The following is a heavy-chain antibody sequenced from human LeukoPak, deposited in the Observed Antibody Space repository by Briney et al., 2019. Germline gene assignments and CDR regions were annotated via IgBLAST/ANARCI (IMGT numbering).Heavy chain of an antibody. CDR2: IIPILGIA. Sequence: GASVKVSCKASGGTFSSYAISWVRQAPGQGLEWMGRIIPILGIANYAQKFQGRVTITADKSTSTAYMELSSLRSEDTAVYYCARRDGYNYDYYYYGMDVWGQGTTVTVSS. D-gene: IGHD5-24*01. CDR1: GGTFSSYA. J-gene: IGHJ6*02. CDR3: ARRDGYNYDYYYYGMDV. V-gene: IGHV1-69*04.